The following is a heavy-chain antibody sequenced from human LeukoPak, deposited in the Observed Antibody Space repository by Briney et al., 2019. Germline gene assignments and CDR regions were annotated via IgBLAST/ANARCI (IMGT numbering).Heavy chain of an antibody. CDR3: ARVGGDPH. CDR2: ISSDSSTM. Sequence: GGSLRLSCAASGFTFSSYAMSWARQAPGKGLEWVSYISSDSSTMYYADSVKGRFTISRDNAKNSVYLQMNYLTDDDTAVYFCARVGGDPHWGQGTLVTVSS. CDR1: GFTFSSYA. J-gene: IGHJ4*02. V-gene: IGHV3-48*02. D-gene: IGHD2-21*02.